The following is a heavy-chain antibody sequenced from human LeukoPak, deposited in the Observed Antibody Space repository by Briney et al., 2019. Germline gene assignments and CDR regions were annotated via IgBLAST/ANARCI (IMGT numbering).Heavy chain of an antibody. J-gene: IGHJ3*02. CDR2: ISGSGGGT. V-gene: IGHV3-23*01. D-gene: IGHD3-22*01. CDR1: GFAFSRYA. CDR3: AKRPRSRDYYDSSGSRAGGAFDI. Sequence: PGGSLRLSCAASGFAFSRYAITWVRQAPGKGLEWVSVISGSGGGTHYADSVKGRFTISRDNSKHTLYLQMNSLRAEDTAVYYCAKRPRSRDYYDSSGSRAGGAFDIWGQGTMVTVSS.